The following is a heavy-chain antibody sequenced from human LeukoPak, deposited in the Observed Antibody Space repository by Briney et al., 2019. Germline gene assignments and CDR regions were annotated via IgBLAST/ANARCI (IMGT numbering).Heavy chain of an antibody. J-gene: IGHJ4*02. D-gene: IGHD6-13*01. Sequence: GGSLRLSCAASGFTFSSYATSWVRQAPGKGLEWVSGISGSSGSTYYADSVKDRFTISRDNSRNTLYLQMNSPRAEDTAVYYCAILPGYSSGWYEVNYWGQGTLVTVSS. V-gene: IGHV3-23*01. CDR3: AILPGYSSGWYEVNY. CDR1: GFTFSSYA. CDR2: ISGSSGST.